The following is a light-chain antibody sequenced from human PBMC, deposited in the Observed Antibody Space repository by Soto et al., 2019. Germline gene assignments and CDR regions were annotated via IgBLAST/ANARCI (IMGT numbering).Light chain of an antibody. CDR1: QSVSSN. V-gene: IGKV3-15*01. Sequence: EIVMTQSPATLSVSPXERATLSCRASQSVSSNLAWYQQKPGQAPRLLIYGASTRATGIPARFSGSGSGTEFTLTISRLEPEDFAVYYCQQYGSSPRTFGQGTRLEIK. CDR3: QQYGSSPRT. J-gene: IGKJ5*01. CDR2: GAS.